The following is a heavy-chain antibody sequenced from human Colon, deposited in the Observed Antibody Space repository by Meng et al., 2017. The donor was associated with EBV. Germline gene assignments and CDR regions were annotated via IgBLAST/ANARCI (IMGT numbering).Heavy chain of an antibody. V-gene: IGHV4-30-2*01. CDR3: VRDTRRGGGWFDP. Sequence: LQGSGSGLGRPSQTLSLTCAVSGDSITSCDYSWTWIRQPPGKGLEWIGYIYHGVNIYYTPSLRSRVTISVDKSRNQFSLKLTSVSAADTAVYYCVRDTRRGGGWFDPWGQGTLVTVSS. D-gene: IGHD3-10*01. J-gene: IGHJ5*02. CDR1: GDSITSCDYS. CDR2: IYHGVNI.